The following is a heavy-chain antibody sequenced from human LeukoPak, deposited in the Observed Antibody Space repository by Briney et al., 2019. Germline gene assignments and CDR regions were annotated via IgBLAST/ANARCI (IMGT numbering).Heavy chain of an antibody. D-gene: IGHD1/OR15-1a*01. V-gene: IGHV5-51*01. J-gene: IGHJ4*02. CDR1: GYSLTSHW. CDR3: ARQVGGGTAVFN. Sequence: GESLKISCKGSGYSLTSHWMGRVRQMTGKGLEWMGIINPGDSENRYNPSFQGQVIISADKSITTAYLQWSSLKASDTAMYYCARQVGGGTAVFNWGQGTLVTVSS. CDR2: INPGDSEN.